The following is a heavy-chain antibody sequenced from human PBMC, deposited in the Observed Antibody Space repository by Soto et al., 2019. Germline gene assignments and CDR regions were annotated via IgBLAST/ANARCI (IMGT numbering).Heavy chain of an antibody. CDR1: SDSINSNNW. J-gene: IGHJ3*02. CDR3: ARDQITIFGVVPFDI. CDR2: VYHSGST. Sequence: QVQLQESGPGLVKPSGTLSLTCAVSSDSINSNNWWSWVRQPPGKGLGWIGEVYHSGSTNYNPSLKSRVTISVDKSKNQFSLKLSSVTAADTAVYYCARDQITIFGVVPFDIWGQGTMVTVSS. D-gene: IGHD3-3*02. V-gene: IGHV4-4*02.